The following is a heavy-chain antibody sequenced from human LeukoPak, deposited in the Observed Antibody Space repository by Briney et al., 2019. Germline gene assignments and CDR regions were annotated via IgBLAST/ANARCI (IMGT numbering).Heavy chain of an antibody. CDR2: ISYDGSNK. V-gene: IGHV3-30*03. D-gene: IGHD4-17*01. CDR1: GFTFSSYG. Sequence: PGGSLRLSCAASGFTFSSYGMHWVRQAPGKGLEWVAVISYDGSNKYYADSVKGRFTISRDNSKNTLYLQMNSLRAEDTAVYYCARGMGRTFDYGGYYFDYWGQGTLVTVSS. CDR3: ARGMGRTFDYGGYYFDY. J-gene: IGHJ4*02.